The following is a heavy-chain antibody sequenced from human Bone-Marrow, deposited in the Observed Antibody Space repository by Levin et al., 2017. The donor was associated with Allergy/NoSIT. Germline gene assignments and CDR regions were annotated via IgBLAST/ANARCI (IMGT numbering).Heavy chain of an antibody. CDR3: AREVVRGYSYGYVYYYYGMDV. CDR1: GDRVSSNSAA. D-gene: IGHD5-18*01. CDR2: TYYRSKWYN. Sequence: SQTLSLPCAISGDRVSSNSAAWNWIRQSPSRGLEWLGRTYYRSKWYNDYAVSVKSRITINPDTSKNQFSLQLNSVTPEDTAVYYCAREVVRGYSYGYVYYYYGMDVWGQGTTVTVSS. V-gene: IGHV6-1*01. J-gene: IGHJ6*02.